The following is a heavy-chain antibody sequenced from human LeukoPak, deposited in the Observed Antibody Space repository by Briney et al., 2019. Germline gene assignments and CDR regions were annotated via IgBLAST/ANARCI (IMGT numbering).Heavy chain of an antibody. D-gene: IGHD5-18*01. CDR1: GFTFSSYW. Sequence: GGSLRLSCAASGFTFSSYWMSWVRQAPGKGLEWVSSISSSSSYIYYADSVKGRFTISRDNAKNSLYLQMNSLRAEDTAVYYCATGSGYSYGSYYFDYWGQGTLVTVSS. J-gene: IGHJ4*02. V-gene: IGHV3-21*01. CDR3: ATGSGYSYGSYYFDY. CDR2: ISSSSSYI.